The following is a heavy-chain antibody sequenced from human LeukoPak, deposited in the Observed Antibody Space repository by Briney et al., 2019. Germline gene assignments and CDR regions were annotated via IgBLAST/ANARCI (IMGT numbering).Heavy chain of an antibody. CDR1: GGSISSYY. Sequence: SETLSLTCTVSGGSISSYYWSWIRQPPGKGLEWIGYIYTSGSTNYNPSLKSRVTISVDTSKNQFSLKLSSVTAADTAVYYCARHRPQSQIYDFWSGYYTGGPYYYMDVWGKGTTVTVSS. CDR3: ARHRPQSQIYDFWSGYYTGGPYYYMDV. J-gene: IGHJ6*03. V-gene: IGHV4-4*09. D-gene: IGHD3-3*01. CDR2: IYTSGST.